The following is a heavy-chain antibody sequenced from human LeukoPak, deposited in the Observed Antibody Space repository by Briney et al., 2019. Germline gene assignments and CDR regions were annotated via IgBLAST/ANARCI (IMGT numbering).Heavy chain of an antibody. D-gene: IGHD3-9*01. V-gene: IGHV4-59*01. Sequence: SETLSPTCTVSGGPISSYYWSWIRQPPGKGLEGIGYIYYIGSTNYNPSLQSRVTISVDTSKNQFSLKLSSVTATDTTVFYCARVRPYDILTGYPYYFDYWGQGTQVTVSS. J-gene: IGHJ4*02. CDR2: IYYIGST. CDR1: GGPISSYY. CDR3: ARVRPYDILTGYPYYFDY.